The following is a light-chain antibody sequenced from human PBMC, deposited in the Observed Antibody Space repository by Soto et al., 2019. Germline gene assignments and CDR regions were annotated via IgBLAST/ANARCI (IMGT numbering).Light chain of an antibody. V-gene: IGLV2-23*01. CDR1: SSDIGSYNT. Sequence: QSALTQSASVSGSPGQSITISCTGTSSDIGSYNTVSWYQHHPGKAPKLLLYEGTKRPSGVSNRFSGSKSGNTASLTISGLQAEDEADYYCCSFAGSNTYVFGSGTKVTVL. CDR3: CSFAGSNTYV. CDR2: EGT. J-gene: IGLJ1*01.